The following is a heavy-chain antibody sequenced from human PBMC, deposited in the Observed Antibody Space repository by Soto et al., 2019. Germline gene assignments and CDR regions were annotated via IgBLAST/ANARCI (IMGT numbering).Heavy chain of an antibody. Sequence: QVQLQESGPGLVKPSETLSLTCTVSGDSITDYYWSWIRESPGKGLEWIAYIHHTGTANYNPSLKSRVTISVDTSKSQFFLRLSSVTAADTAVYFCARYSVATLRFFDYWGQGTLVTVSS. CDR2: IHHTGTA. CDR1: GDSITDYY. J-gene: IGHJ4*02. D-gene: IGHD5-12*01. V-gene: IGHV4-59*01. CDR3: ARYSVATLRFFDY.